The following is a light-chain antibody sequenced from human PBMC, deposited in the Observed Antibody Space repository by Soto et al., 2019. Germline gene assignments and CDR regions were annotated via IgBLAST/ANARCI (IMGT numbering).Light chain of an antibody. Sequence: QSVLTQPPSVSGAPGQWVTISCSGSSSNIGATYDVHWYQQLPGTAPKLLIYGNNNRPSGVPDRFSGSKSGTSASLAIAGRHAGDGADYYRHFYGRSLGAYVLGTGTQLTVL. CDR1: SSNIGATYD. V-gene: IGLV1-40*01. CDR3: HFYGRSLGAYV. J-gene: IGLJ1*01. CDR2: GNN.